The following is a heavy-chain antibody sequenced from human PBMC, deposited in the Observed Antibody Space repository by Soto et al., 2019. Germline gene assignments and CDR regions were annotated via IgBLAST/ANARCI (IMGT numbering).Heavy chain of an antibody. CDR1: GFTFSSYG. V-gene: IGHV3-33*01. CDR3: ARYGYCSGGSCYSVPVFDY. Sequence: QVQLVESGGGVVQHGRSLRLSCAASGFTFSSYGMHWVRQAPGKGLEWVAVIWYDGSNKYYADSVKGRFTISRDNSKNTLYLQMNSLRAEDTAVYYCARYGYCSGGSCYSVPVFDYWGQGTLVTVSS. CDR2: IWYDGSNK. D-gene: IGHD2-15*01. J-gene: IGHJ4*02.